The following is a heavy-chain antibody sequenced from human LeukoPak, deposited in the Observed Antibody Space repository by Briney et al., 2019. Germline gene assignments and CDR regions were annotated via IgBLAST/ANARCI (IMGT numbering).Heavy chain of an antibody. J-gene: IGHJ4*02. D-gene: IGHD1-26*01. CDR3: AKMYGGTYIGN. V-gene: IGHV3-23*01. Sequence: GGSLRLSCAASGFPFSSYWMHWVRQGPGKGLEWVAATSSSDPGTYHADSVRGRFTISRDNSKNTLYLQMNRLRVEDAAVYYCAKMYGGTYIGNWGQGTLVTVSA. CDR2: TSSSDPGT. CDR1: GFPFSSYW.